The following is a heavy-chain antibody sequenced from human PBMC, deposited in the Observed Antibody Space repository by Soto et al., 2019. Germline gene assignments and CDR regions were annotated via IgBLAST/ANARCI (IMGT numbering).Heavy chain of an antibody. Sequence: SETLSLTCAVYGGSFSGYYWSWIRQPPGKGLEWIGEINHSGSTNYNPSLKSRVTISVDTSKNQFSLKLSSVTAADTAVYYCARGGAGSGWFLNSSSSYVMDVSGHGTPVT. CDR3: ARGGAGSGWFLNSSSSYVMDV. V-gene: IGHV4-34*01. D-gene: IGHD6-19*01. CDR1: GGSFSGYY. CDR2: INHSGST. J-gene: IGHJ6*01.